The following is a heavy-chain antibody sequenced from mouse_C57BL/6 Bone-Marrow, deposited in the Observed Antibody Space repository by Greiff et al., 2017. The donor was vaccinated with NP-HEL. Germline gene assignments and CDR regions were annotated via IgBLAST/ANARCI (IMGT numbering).Heavy chain of an antibody. CDR3: ARGGYYDYDYAMDY. D-gene: IGHD2-4*01. J-gene: IGHJ4*01. CDR1: GFSLTSYA. Sequence: VQLQESGPGLVAPSQSLSITCTVSGFSLTSYAISWVRQPPGKGLEWLGVIWTGGGTNYNSALKSRLSISKDNSKSQVFLKMNSLQTDDTARYYCARGGYYDYDYAMDYWGQGTSVTVSS. CDR2: IWTGGGT. V-gene: IGHV2-9-1*01.